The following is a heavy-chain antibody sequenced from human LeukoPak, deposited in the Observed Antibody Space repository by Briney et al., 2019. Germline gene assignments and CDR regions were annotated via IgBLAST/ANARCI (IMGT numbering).Heavy chain of an antibody. CDR1: GYTFTGYY. J-gene: IGHJ5*02. D-gene: IGHD6-6*01. Sequence: GASVKVSCKASGYTFTGYYMHWVRQAPGQGLEWMGWINPNSGGTNYAQKFQGRVTMTRDTSISTAYMEPSRLRSDDTAVYYCARVGAARPRGANNWFDPWGQGTLVTVSS. CDR2: INPNSGGT. CDR3: ARVGAARPRGANNWFDP. V-gene: IGHV1-2*02.